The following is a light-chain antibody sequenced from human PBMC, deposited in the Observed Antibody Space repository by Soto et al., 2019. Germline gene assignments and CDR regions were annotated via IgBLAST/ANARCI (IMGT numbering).Light chain of an antibody. CDR2: DAS. Sequence: DIQMTQSPSSLSASVGDRVTITCQASQDISNYLNWYQQKPGKAPKLLIYDASNLATGVPSRFSGSGSGTDFTFTISSLQPEDIATYYCQQYDNLPLTCGGGIKVEIK. CDR3: QQYDNLPLT. CDR1: QDISNY. J-gene: IGKJ4*01. V-gene: IGKV1-33*01.